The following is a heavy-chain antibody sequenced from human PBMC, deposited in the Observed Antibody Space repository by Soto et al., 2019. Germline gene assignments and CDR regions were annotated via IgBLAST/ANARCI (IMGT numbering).Heavy chain of an antibody. V-gene: IGHV1-69*06. CDR2: IIPIFGTA. CDR1: GGTFSSYA. CDR3: ARGVRVDSSGWDALHYYGMDV. J-gene: IGHJ6*02. Sequence: QVQLVQSGAEVKKPGSSVKVSCKASGGTFSSYAISWVRQAPRQGLEWMGGIIPIFGTANYAQKFQGRVTISADKSTSTAYMEPRSLGSEDTAVYYCARGVRVDSSGWDALHYYGMDVWGRGTTVTVSS. D-gene: IGHD6-19*01.